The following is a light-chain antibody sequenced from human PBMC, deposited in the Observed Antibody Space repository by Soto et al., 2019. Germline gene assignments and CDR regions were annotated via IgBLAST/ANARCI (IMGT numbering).Light chain of an antibody. CDR2: EVN. CDR1: TSDVGGYKY. CDR3: SSYAGSNTFV. V-gene: IGLV2-8*01. Sequence: QSVLTQPPSASWSPGQSVTISCTGTTSDVGGYKYVSWHQQHPGKGPKLIIYEVNKRPSGAPDRFSGSKSGNTASLTVSGLQAEDEADYYCSSYAGSNTFVFGTGTKVTVL. J-gene: IGLJ1*01.